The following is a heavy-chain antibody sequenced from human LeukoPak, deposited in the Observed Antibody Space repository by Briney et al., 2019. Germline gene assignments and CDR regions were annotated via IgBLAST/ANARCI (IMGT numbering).Heavy chain of an antibody. J-gene: IGHJ4*02. CDR1: GFNFRAYW. D-gene: IGHD4-23*01. CDR2: IHQYGSKE. Sequence: GGSLRLSCTTSGFNFRAYWMAWVRQAPGKGLEWVANIHQYGSKENYVDSVKGRFTISRDNAKNSVFLQMNSLRAEDTALYYCAKDSEPEAVVLFDYWGQGTLVTVSS. CDR3: AKDSEPEAVVLFDY. V-gene: IGHV3-7*03.